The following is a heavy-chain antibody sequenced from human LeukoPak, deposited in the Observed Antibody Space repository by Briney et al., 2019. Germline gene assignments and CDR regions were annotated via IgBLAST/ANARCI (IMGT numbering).Heavy chain of an antibody. Sequence: SETLSLTCTVSGGSISSTSYYWGWIRQPPGKGLEWIGSIYYSGSTYYNPSLKSRVTISVDTSKNQFSLKLSSVTAADTAVYYCARGGTMVRGVIEEDYGMDVWGQGTTVTVSS. CDR3: ARGGTMVRGVIEEDYGMDV. J-gene: IGHJ6*02. D-gene: IGHD3-10*01. CDR1: GGSISSTSYY. V-gene: IGHV4-39*07. CDR2: IYYSGST.